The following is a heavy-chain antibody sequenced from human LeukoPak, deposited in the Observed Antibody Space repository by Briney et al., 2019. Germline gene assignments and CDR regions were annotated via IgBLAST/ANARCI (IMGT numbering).Heavy chain of an antibody. CDR3: AKRVVGATLYYYYGMDV. CDR1: GFTFSSYA. D-gene: IGHD1-26*01. CDR2: ISGSGGST. V-gene: IGHV3-23*01. J-gene: IGHJ6*02. Sequence: GSLRLSCAASGFTFSSYAMSWVRQAPGKGLEWVSAISGSGGSTYYADSVKGRFTISRDNSKNTLYLQMNSLRAEDTAVYYCAKRVVGATLYYYYGMDVWGQGTTVTVSS.